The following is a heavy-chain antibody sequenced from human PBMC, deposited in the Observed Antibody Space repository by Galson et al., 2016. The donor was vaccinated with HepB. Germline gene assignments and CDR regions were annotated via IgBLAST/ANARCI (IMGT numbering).Heavy chain of an antibody. D-gene: IGHD3-16*01. Sequence: SLRLSCAASGFTFSIYSMNWVRQAPGKGLEWVAYISSTSDTIYYADSMKGRFTISRDNDKNSLYLQLSNLRDDDPALYYCARESQGRLGYWGQGTLVTVSS. CDR1: GFTFSIYS. CDR3: ARESQGRLGY. CDR2: ISSTSDTI. V-gene: IGHV3-48*02. J-gene: IGHJ4*02.